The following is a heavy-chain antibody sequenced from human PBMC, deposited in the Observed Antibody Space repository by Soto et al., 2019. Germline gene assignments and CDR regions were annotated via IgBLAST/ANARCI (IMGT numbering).Heavy chain of an antibody. CDR3: ARGYYYGSGSPLFY. J-gene: IGHJ4*02. CDR1: GGSISGSY. V-gene: IGHV4-59*12. Sequence: ETLSLTCTVSGGSISGSYWSWIRQTPGKVLEWVGYIHYSGSTNYNPSLKSRVAISVDTSKNQFSLKLSSVTAADTAVYYCARGYYYGSGSPLFYWGQGTLVTVSS. CDR2: IHYSGST. D-gene: IGHD3-10*01.